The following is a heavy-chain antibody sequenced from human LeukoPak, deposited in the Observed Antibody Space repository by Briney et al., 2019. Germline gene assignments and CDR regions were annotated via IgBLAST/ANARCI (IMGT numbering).Heavy chain of an antibody. Sequence: PSEALSLTCTVSGGSISSGGYYWSWIRQPPGKGLEWIGYIYYSGSTNYNPSLKSRVTISVDTSKNQFSLKLSSVTAADTAVYYCATSGSGSYYLGNYWGQGTLVTVSS. V-gene: IGHV4-61*08. J-gene: IGHJ4*02. D-gene: IGHD1-26*01. CDR3: ATSGSGSYYLGNY. CDR2: IYYSGST. CDR1: GGSISSGGYY.